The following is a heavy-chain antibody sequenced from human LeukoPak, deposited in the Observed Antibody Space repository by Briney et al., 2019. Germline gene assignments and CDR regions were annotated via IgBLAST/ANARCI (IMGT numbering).Heavy chain of an antibody. CDR2: INSDGSST. V-gene: IGHV3-74*01. CDR1: GFTFSNYR. D-gene: IGHD6-13*01. Sequence: GGSLRLSCTASGFTFSNYRIHWVRQAPGKGLVWVSRINSDGSSTSYADSVKGRFTISRDNVKNTLYLQMNSLRAEDTAVYYCAREKRAAAGSSRWFDPWGQGTLVTVSS. J-gene: IGHJ5*02. CDR3: AREKRAAAGSSRWFDP.